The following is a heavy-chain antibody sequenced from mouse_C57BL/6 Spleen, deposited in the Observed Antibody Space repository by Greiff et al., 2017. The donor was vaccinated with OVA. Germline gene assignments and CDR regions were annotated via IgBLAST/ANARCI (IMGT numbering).Heavy chain of an antibody. CDR1: GFTFSDYG. Sequence: EVQRVESGGGLVKPGGSLKLSCAASGFTFSDYGMHWVRQAPEKGLEWVAYISSGSSTIYYADTVKGRFTISRDNAKNTLFLQMTSLRSEDTAMYYCARLAFYGNFYFDYWGQGTTLTVSS. V-gene: IGHV5-17*01. D-gene: IGHD2-10*01. J-gene: IGHJ2*01. CDR3: ARLAFYGNFYFDY. CDR2: ISSGSSTI.